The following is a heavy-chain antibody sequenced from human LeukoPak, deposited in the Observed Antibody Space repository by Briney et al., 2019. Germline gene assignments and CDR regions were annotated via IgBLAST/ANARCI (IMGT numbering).Heavy chain of an antibody. V-gene: IGHV4-34*01. J-gene: IGHJ4*02. CDR2: INHSGST. Sequence: PSETLSLTCAVYGGSFSGYYWSWIRQPPGKGLEWIGEINHSGSTNYNPSLKSRVTISVDTSKNQFSLKLSSVTAADTAVYYCASALWELPTFDYWGQGTLVTVSS. CDR1: GGSFSGYY. CDR3: ASALWELPTFDY. D-gene: IGHD1-26*01.